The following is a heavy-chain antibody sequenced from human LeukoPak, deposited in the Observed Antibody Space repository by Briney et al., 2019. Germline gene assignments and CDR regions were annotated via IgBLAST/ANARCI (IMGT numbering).Heavy chain of an antibody. D-gene: IGHD6-19*01. V-gene: IGHV3-23*01. Sequence: GESLRLSCAASGFTFSNSAMSWVRQAPGKGLEWVSTLSGSGITTYYADSVKGRFTISRDNSKNTLYLQMNSLRAEDTAVYYCAKGIYSSGWSYFDYWGHGTLVTVSS. CDR1: GFTFSNSA. CDR2: LSGSGITT. J-gene: IGHJ4*01. CDR3: AKGIYSSGWSYFDY.